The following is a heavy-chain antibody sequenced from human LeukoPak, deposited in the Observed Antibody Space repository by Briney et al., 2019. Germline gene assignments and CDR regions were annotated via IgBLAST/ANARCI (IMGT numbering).Heavy chain of an antibody. CDR2: IYTSGST. J-gene: IGHJ4*02. CDR3: AREKDYYDSSGPSDY. D-gene: IGHD3-22*01. Sequence: KSSETLSLTCTVCGGSISSYYWSWIRQPAGKGLEWIGRIYTSGSTNYNPSLKSRVTMSVDTSKNQFSLKLSSVTAADTAVYYCAREKDYYDSSGPSDYWGQGTLVTVSS. V-gene: IGHV4-4*07. CDR1: GGSISSYY.